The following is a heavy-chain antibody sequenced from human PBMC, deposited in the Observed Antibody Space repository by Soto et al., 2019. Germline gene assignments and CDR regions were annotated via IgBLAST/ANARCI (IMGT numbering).Heavy chain of an antibody. Sequence: PGGSLRLSCAASGFTFSSYGMHWVRQAPGKGLEWVAVISYDGSNKYYADSVKGRFTISRDNSKNTLYLQMNSLRAEDTAVYYCAKGSSGCSGGSDYFAYPGRRTLVPGSS. CDR3: AKGSSGCSGGSDYFAY. D-gene: IGHD2-15*01. CDR1: GFTFSSYG. J-gene: IGHJ4*02. CDR2: ISYDGSNK. V-gene: IGHV3-30*18.